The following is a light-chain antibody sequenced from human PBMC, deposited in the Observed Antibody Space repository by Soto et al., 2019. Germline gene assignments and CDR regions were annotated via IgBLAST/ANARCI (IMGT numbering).Light chain of an antibody. CDR3: QQYNNWPWT. V-gene: IGKV3-15*01. J-gene: IGKJ1*01. CDR2: GAS. CDR1: QIVSSN. Sequence: EILMTQSPSTLSVSPWERSTLSFMASQIVSSNLAWYQQKPGQAPRLLIYGASTRATGIPARFSGSGSGTEFTLTISSLQSEDFAVYYCQQYNNWPWTFGQGTKVDI.